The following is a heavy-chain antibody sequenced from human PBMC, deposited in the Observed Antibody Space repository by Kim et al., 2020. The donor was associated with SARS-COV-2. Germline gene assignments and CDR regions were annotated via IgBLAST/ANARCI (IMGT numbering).Heavy chain of an antibody. J-gene: IGHJ4*01. CDR3: ARDRGYGAQTSLKVSEY. Sequence: SETLSLTCTVSGGSITSGSYYWRWIRQSAVKGLEWIGRIYPSGTTSYNPPLNSRVTISLDTSKNQFSLKLTSVTAADTAVYYCARDRGYGAQTSLKVSEYWGQGALVTVSP. CDR1: GGSITSGSYY. D-gene: IGHD4-17*01. V-gene: IGHV4-61*02. CDR2: IYPSGTT.